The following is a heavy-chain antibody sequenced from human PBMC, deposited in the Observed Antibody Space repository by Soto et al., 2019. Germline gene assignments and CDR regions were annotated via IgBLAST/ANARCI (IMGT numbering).Heavy chain of an antibody. D-gene: IGHD6-13*01. CDR2: IYHSGST. CDR3: ARDLAPKIAAAGKFDP. V-gene: IGHV4-4*02. CDR1: GGSISSSNW. J-gene: IGHJ5*02. Sequence: PSETLSLTGAVFGGSISSSNWWSCVRQPPGKGLEWIGEIYHSGSTNYNPSLKSRVTISVDKSKNQFSLKLSSVTAADTAVYYCARDLAPKIAAAGKFDPWGQGTLVTVSS.